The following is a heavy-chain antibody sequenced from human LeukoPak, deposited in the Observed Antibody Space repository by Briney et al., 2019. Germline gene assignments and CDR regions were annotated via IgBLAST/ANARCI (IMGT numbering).Heavy chain of an antibody. CDR3: ARDTVFDY. V-gene: IGHV3-21*01. CDR2: ISSRSSYI. Sequence: GGSLRLSCAASGFTLSSYSMNWVRQAPGKGLEWVSYISSRSSYIYYADSVKGRFTISRDNAKNSLYLQMNSLRAEDTAVYYCARDTVFDYWGQGTLVTVSS. CDR1: GFTLSSYS. J-gene: IGHJ4*02.